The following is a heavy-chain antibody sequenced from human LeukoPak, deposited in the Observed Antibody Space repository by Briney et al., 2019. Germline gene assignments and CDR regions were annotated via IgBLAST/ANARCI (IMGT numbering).Heavy chain of an antibody. CDR1: GFTFSDYS. J-gene: IGHJ4*02. Sequence: PGGSLRLSCAASGFTFSDYSMNWLRQAPGKGLEWVSSISSSSSYIYYADSVKGRFTISRYNAKNSLYLQMNSLRAEDTAVYYCARGSGYCSSTSCYTSFDYWGQGTLVTVSS. V-gene: IGHV3-21*01. D-gene: IGHD2-2*02. CDR3: ARGSGYCSSTSCYTSFDY. CDR2: ISSSSSYI.